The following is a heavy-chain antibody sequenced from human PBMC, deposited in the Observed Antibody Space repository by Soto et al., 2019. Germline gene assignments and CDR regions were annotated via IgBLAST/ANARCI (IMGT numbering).Heavy chain of an antibody. CDR3: AKDVSSGSYTAFDY. D-gene: IGHD3-10*01. CDR1: GFIFSDYS. Sequence: GGSLRLSCAASGFIFSDYSMNWVRQAPGKGLEWVSSISTISSYIFYADSVKGRLTVSRDNAKNSLYLQMNNLRAEDTAVYYCAKDVSSGSYTAFDYWGQGTLVTSPQ. J-gene: IGHJ4*02. CDR2: ISTISSYI. V-gene: IGHV3-21*01.